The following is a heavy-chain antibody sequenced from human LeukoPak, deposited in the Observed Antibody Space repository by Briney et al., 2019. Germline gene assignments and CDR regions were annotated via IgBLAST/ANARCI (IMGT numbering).Heavy chain of an antibody. V-gene: IGHV3-30*02. J-gene: IGHJ4*02. CDR3: AKGGWIQLWSYDY. Sequence: GGSLRLSCAASGFTFSSYGMHWVRQAPGKGLEWVAFIRYDGSNKYYADSVKGRFTISRDNSKNTLYLQMNSPRAEDTAVYYCAKGGWIQLWSYDYWGQGTLVTVSS. CDR2: IRYDGSNK. D-gene: IGHD5-18*01. CDR1: GFTFSSYG.